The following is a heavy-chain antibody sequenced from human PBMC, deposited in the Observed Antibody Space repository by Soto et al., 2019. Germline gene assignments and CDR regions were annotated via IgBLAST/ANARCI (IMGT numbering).Heavy chain of an antibody. Sequence: ASVKVSCKVSGYTLTELSMHWVRQAPGKGLEWMGGFDPEDGETIYAQKFQGRVTMTEDTSTDTAYMELSSLRSEDTAVYYCATDGGLRLGELSPPNYWAQGTLVTVS. CDR2: FDPEDGET. CDR1: GYTLTELS. D-gene: IGHD3-16*02. J-gene: IGHJ4*02. CDR3: ATDGGLRLGELSPPNY. V-gene: IGHV1-24*01.